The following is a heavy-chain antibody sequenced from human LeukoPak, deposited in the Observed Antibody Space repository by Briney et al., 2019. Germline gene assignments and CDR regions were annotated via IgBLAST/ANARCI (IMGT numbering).Heavy chain of an antibody. J-gene: IGHJ4*02. CDR1: GYSFTYYW. CDR3: ARQDGSGIYYFDY. D-gene: IGHD3-10*01. V-gene: IGHV5-51*01. CDR2: IYLGDSDS. Sequence: GESLKISCKGSGYSFTYYWIGWVRQMPGKGLEWMAIIYLGDSDSRYSPSFQGQVTISADKSLNTAYLQWSSLKASDTAKYYCARQDGSGIYYFDYWGQGTLVTVSS.